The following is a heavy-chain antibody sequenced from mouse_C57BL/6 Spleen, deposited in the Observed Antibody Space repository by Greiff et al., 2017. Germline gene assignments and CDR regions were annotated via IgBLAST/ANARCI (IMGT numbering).Heavy chain of an antibody. CDR1: GYAFSSSW. J-gene: IGHJ3*01. CDR2: IYPGDGDT. Sequence: QVQLKQSGPELVKPGASVKISCKASGYAFSSSWMNWVKQRPGKGLEWIGRIYPGDGDTNYNGKFKGKATLTADKSSSTAYMQLSSLTSEDSAVYFCASGQLRLPFAYWGQGTLVTVSA. V-gene: IGHV1-82*01. CDR3: ASGQLRLPFAY. D-gene: IGHD3-2*02.